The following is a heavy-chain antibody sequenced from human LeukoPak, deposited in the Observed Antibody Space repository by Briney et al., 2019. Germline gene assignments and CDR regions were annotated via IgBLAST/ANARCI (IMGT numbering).Heavy chain of an antibody. V-gene: IGHV3-48*01. CDR2: ISSSSSTI. CDR3: ARDGVGITIFGVAYYYYMDV. D-gene: IGHD3-3*01. CDR1: GFTFSSYS. Sequence: PGGSLRLSCAASGFTFSSYSKNWVRQAPGKGLEWVSYISSSSSTIYYADSVKGRFTISRDNAKNSLYLQMNSLRAEDTAVYYCARDGVGITIFGVAYYYYMDVWGKGTTVTVSS. J-gene: IGHJ6*03.